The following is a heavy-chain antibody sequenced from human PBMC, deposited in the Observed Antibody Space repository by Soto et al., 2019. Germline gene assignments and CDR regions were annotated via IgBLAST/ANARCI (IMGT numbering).Heavy chain of an antibody. V-gene: IGHV3-9*01. D-gene: IGHD6-13*01. CDR2: INWNSGSI. J-gene: IGHJ1*01. CDR1: GFTFDDYA. CDR3: VKDESINWYSGHFRH. Sequence: LRLSCXASGFTFDDYAMHWVRQVPGKGLEWVSGINWNSGSIGYGDSVKGRFAISRDNAKNSLHLQMNSLSAEDTAFYYCVKDESINWYSGHFRHWGQGTLVTVSS.